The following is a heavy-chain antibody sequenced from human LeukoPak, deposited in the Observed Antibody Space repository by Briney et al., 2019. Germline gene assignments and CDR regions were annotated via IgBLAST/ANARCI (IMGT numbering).Heavy chain of an antibody. Sequence: GASVKVSCKASGYTFTGYYMHWVRQAPGQGLEWMGRINPNSGGTNYAQKFQGRVTMTRDTSISTAYMELSRLRSDDTAVYYCAIIMITFGEVPHYFDYWGQGTLVTVSS. D-gene: IGHD3-16*01. CDR2: INPNSGGT. CDR3: AIIMITFGEVPHYFDY. J-gene: IGHJ4*02. V-gene: IGHV1-2*06. CDR1: GYTFTGYY.